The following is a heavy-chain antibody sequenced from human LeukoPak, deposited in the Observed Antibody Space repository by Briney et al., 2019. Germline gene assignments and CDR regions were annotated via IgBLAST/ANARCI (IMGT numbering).Heavy chain of an antibody. CDR1: GFTFDDYA. V-gene: IGHV3-9*01. CDR2: ISWNSGSI. J-gene: IGHJ6*02. D-gene: IGHD6-13*01. Sequence: GGSLRLSCAASGFTFDDYAMHWVRQAPGKGLEWVSGISWNSGSIVYADSVKGRFTISRDNAKNSLYLQMNSLRAEDTALYYCAKDIMTGQQLVDRHYYYWMDVWGQ. CDR3: AKDIMTGQQLVDRHYYYWMDV.